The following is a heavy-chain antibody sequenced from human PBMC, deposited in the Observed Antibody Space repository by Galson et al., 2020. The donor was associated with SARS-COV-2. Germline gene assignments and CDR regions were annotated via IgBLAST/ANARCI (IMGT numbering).Heavy chain of an antibody. J-gene: IGHJ3*02. D-gene: IGHD1-1*01. V-gene: IGHV1-2*02. CDR3: ARDVLECGFHPDALDI. CDR1: GYTFTGHY. CDR2: INPNSCGT. Sequence: ASVQVSCKASGYTFTGHYMHWVRQAPGQGLEWMGWINPNSCGTIYAQKFQGRVTLTRDTSISTAYMELGRLGADDTAVYYCARDVLECGFHPDALDIWGQRTMVTV.